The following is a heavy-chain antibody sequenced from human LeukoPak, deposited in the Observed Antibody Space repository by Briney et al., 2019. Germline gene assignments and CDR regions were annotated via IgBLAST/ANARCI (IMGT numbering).Heavy chain of an antibody. CDR3: ARDRESVVVVAAKGCDY. V-gene: IGHV4-39*07. CDR2: IYYSGST. J-gene: IGHJ4*02. Sequence: SETLSLTCTVSGGSISSSSYYWGWIRQPPGKGLEWIGSIYYSGSTYYNPSLKSRVTISVDTSKNQFSLKLSSVTAADTAVYYCARDRESVVVVAAKGCDYWGQGTLVTVSS. D-gene: IGHD2-15*01. CDR1: GGSISSSSYY.